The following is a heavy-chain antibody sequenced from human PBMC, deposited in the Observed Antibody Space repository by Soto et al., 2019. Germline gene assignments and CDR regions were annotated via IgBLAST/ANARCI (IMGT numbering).Heavy chain of an antibody. D-gene: IGHD3-3*01. CDR3: ARDRSLRFIVDY. CDR1: GYTFTSYY. CDR2: INPSGGST. V-gene: IGHV1-46*01. Sequence: QVQLVQSGAEVKKPGASVKVSCKASGYTFTSYYMHWVRQAPGQGLEWMGIINPSGGSTSYAQKFQGRVTMTRDTSTSTVYMELSSLRSEDTAVYYCARDRSLRFIVDYWGQGTLVTGSS. J-gene: IGHJ4*02.